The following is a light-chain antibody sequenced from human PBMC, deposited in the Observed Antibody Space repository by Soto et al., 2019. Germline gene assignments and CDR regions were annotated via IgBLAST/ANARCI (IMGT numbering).Light chain of an antibody. J-gene: IGLJ2*01. V-gene: IGLV2-14*01. CDR2: DVS. CDR3: SSYTRSSTPLYVV. Sequence: QSALTQPASVSGSPGQPITISCTGTSSDVGGYNYVSWYQQHPGKAPKLMIYDVSNRPSGVSNRFSGSKSGNTASLTISGLQAEDEADYYCSSYTRSSTPLYVVFCGGTKLTVL. CDR1: SSDVGGYNY.